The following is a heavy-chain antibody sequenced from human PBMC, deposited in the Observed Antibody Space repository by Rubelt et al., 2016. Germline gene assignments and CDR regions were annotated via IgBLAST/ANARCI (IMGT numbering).Heavy chain of an antibody. V-gene: IGHV1-24*01. D-gene: IGHD1-26*01. Sequence: QVQLVQSGAEVKKPGASVKVSCKVSGYTLTELSMHWVRQAPGKGLEWMGGFDPEDGDTIYARKSQGRVTRPEDTSTSTAYMGLRSLRSDDTAVYYWAGDSGSPRGGGHDYWGQGTLVTVSS. CDR2: FDPEDGDT. CDR1: GYTLTELS. CDR3: AGDSGSPRGGGHDY. J-gene: IGHJ4*02.